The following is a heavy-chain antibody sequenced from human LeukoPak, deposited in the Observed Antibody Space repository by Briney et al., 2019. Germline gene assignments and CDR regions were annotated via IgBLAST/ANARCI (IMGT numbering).Heavy chain of an antibody. V-gene: IGHV3-30*02. D-gene: IGHD5-18*01. Sequence: GGSLRLSCAASGFTFSSYSMNWVRQAPGKGLEWVAFTRSDGSNKYYADSVKGRFTISRDNSKNTLYLQMNSLRAEDTAVYYCATYSYGYFDYWGQGTLVTVSS. J-gene: IGHJ4*02. CDR2: TRSDGSNK. CDR3: ATYSYGYFDY. CDR1: GFTFSSYS.